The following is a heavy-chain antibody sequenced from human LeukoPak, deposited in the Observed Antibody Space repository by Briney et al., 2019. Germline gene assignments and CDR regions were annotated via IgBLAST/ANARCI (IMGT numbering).Heavy chain of an antibody. CDR3: ARDLGNGEYSSSWYWDY. CDR2: MNPNSGNT. D-gene: IGHD6-13*01. J-gene: IGHJ4*02. Sequence: ASVKVSCKASGYTFTSYDINWVRQATGQGLEWMGWMNPNSGNTGYAQKFQGRVTMTRNTSISTAYMELSSLRSEDTAVYYCARDLGNGEYSSSWYWDYWGQGTLVTVSS. V-gene: IGHV1-8*01. CDR1: GYTFTSYD.